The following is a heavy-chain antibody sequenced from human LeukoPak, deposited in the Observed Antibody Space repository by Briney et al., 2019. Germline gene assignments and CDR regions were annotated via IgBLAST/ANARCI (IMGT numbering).Heavy chain of an antibody. V-gene: IGHV3-15*01. CDR2: IKSKTDGGTT. D-gene: IGHD4-11*01. CDR3: TTGPPYDYKNFDY. J-gene: IGHJ4*02. CDR1: GFTFSNAW. Sequence: GGSLRLSCAASGFTFSNAWMSWVRQAPGKGLEWVGRIKSKTDGGTTDYAAPVKGRFTISRDDSKNTLYLQMNSLKTEDTAVYYCTTGPPYDYKNFDYWGQGTLVTVSS.